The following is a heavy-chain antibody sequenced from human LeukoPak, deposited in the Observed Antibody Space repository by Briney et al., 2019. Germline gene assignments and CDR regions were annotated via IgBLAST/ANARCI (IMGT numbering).Heavy chain of an antibody. Sequence: SETLSLTCTVSGGSISSSSYYWSWIRQPPGKGLEWIGYIYYSGSTNYNPSLKSRVTISVDTSKNQFSLKLSSVTAADTAVYYCARMATGYLSSSGGAWGQGTLVTVSS. V-gene: IGHV4-61*01. D-gene: IGHD5-12*01. CDR1: GGSISSSSYY. CDR2: IYYSGST. J-gene: IGHJ5*02. CDR3: ARMATGYLSSSGGA.